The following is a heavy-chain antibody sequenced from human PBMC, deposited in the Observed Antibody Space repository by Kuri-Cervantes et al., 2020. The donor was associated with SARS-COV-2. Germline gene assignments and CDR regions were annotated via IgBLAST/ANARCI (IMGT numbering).Heavy chain of an antibody. Sequence: SVKVSCKVSGGSFSTYAITWVRQAPGQGLEWTGGIIPIFRKLNYAQKFQGRVTITADEPTTTAYMELSSLKSEDTAVYYCARGDPKPYDSRFVHAFDIWGQGTRVTVSS. CDR3: ARGDPKPYDSRFVHAFDI. CDR2: IIPIFRKL. V-gene: IGHV1-69*13. J-gene: IGHJ3*02. CDR1: GGSFSTYA. D-gene: IGHD3-22*01.